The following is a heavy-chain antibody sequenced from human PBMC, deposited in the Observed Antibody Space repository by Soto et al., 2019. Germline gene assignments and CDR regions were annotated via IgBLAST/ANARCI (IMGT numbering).Heavy chain of an antibody. Sequence: QVQLLQSGTELRQPGSSVTISCTPSGGTFVSSAFAWVRQAPGGRIEWMGGIIPILGTTKYAEKFLGRLPIRADDSSRTAFWELSSLTVDDTAVYFCAKKNPHGDSNKAWLDPWGQGTLVTVST. V-gene: IGHV1-69*01. CDR2: IIPILGTT. CDR1: GGTFVSSA. J-gene: IGHJ5*02. D-gene: IGHD2-8*01. CDR3: AKKNPHGDSNKAWLDP.